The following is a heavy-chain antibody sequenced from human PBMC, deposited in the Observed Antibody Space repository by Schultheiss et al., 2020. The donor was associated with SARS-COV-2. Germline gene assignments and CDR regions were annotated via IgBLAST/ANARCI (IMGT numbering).Heavy chain of an antibody. D-gene: IGHD1-26*01. J-gene: IGHJ6*03. Sequence: SETLSLTCAVYGGSFSGYYWSWIRQPPGKGLEWIGSIYYSGSTYYNPSLKSRVTISVDTSKNQFSLNLDSVTAADTAVYYCAKSKGAYYYYYMDVWGKGTTVTVSS. CDR1: GGSFSGYY. CDR2: IYYSGST. V-gene: IGHV4-34*01. CDR3: AKSKGAYYYYYMDV.